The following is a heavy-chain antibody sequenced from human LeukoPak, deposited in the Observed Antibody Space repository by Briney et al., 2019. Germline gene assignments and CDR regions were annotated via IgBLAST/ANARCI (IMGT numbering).Heavy chain of an antibody. CDR1: GYSISSGYY. D-gene: IGHD2-2*01. CDR3: ARRLGYCSSTSCYYYFDY. V-gene: IGHV4-38-2*01. Sequence: SETLSLTCAVSGYSISSGYYWGWIRQPPGKGLEWIGIIYHSGSTYYNPSLKSRVTISVDTSKNQFSLKLSSVTAADTAVYYCARRLGYCSSTSCYYYFDYWGQGTLVTVSS. CDR2: IYHSGST. J-gene: IGHJ4*02.